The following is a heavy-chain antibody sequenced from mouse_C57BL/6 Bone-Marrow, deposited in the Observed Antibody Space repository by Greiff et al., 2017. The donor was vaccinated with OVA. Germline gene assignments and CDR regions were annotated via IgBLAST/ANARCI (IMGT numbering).Heavy chain of an antibody. CDR3: ARGYGNLAWFAY. V-gene: IGHV1-50*01. Sequence: VQLQQPGAELVKPGASVKLSCKASGYTFTSYWMQWVKQRPGQGLEWIGEIDPSDSYTNYNQKFKGKATLTVDTSSSTAYMQLSSLTSEDSAVYYCARGYGNLAWFAYWGQGTLVTVSA. J-gene: IGHJ3*01. CDR2: IDPSDSYT. CDR1: GYTFTSYW. D-gene: IGHD2-1*01.